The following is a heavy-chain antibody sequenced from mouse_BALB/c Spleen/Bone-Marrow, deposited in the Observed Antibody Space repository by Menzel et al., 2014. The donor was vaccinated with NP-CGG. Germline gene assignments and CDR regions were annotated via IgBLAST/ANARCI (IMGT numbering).Heavy chain of an antibody. CDR3: ARSRGWYFGV. CDR1: GYTFTSYW. Sequence: QVQLQQSGAELARPGASVKLSCKASGYTFTSYWMQWIKQRPGQGLEWIGAIYPGDGDATYTQKFKGKATLTADKSSSTAYMQLSSLASEDSAVYYCARSRGWYFGVWDAGTTVTVSS. V-gene: IGHV1-87*01. J-gene: IGHJ1*01. CDR2: IYPGDGDA.